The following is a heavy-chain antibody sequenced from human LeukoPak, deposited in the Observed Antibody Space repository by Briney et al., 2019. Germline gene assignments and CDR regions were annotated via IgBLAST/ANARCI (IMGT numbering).Heavy chain of an antibody. J-gene: IGHJ6*03. CDR2: ISSIGSTI. CDR3: ARDGDTVLTRGYYYYMDV. CDR1: GFTFSDYH. D-gene: IGHD4-23*01. V-gene: IGHV3-11*04. Sequence: GGSLRLSCAASGFTFSDYHMNWIRQAPGKGLEWVSHISSIGSTIYYADSVKGRFTISRDNAKNSLYLQMNSLRAEDTAVYYCARDGDTVLTRGYYYYMDVWGKGTTLTVSS.